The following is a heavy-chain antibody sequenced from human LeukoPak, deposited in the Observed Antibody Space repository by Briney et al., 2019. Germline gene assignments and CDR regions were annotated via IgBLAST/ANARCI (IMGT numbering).Heavy chain of an antibody. CDR2: INWNGGST. CDR1: GFTFDDYG. Sequence: GGSLRLSCAASGFTFDDYGMSWVRQAPGKGLEWVSGINWNGGSTGYADSVKGRFTISRDNAKNSLYLQMNSLRAEDTALYYCAGDGYDFWSGYSIDYWGQGTLVTVSS. D-gene: IGHD3-3*01. CDR3: AGDGYDFWSGYSIDY. V-gene: IGHV3-20*04. J-gene: IGHJ4*02.